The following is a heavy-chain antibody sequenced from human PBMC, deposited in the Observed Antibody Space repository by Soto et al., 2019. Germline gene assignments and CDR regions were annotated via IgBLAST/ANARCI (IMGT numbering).Heavy chain of an antibody. J-gene: IGHJ4*02. CDR3: AKRIATTGREHCFEN. V-gene: IGHV3-9*01. D-gene: IGHD6-13*01. CDR1: GFTFDDYA. CDR2: ISWNSGSI. Sequence: EVQLVESGGGLVQPGRSLRLSCAASGFTFDDYAMHWVRQAPGKGLEWVSGISWNSGSIGYADSVKGRFTISRDNSKNTLYLQMDGLRAEDTAVYYCAKRIATTGREHCFENWGQGTLVTVSS.